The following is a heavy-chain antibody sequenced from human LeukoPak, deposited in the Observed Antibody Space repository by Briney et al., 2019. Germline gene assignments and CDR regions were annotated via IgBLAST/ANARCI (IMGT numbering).Heavy chain of an antibody. V-gene: IGHV3-64D*06. D-gene: IGHD3-10*01. CDR2: ISSNGGST. J-gene: IGHJ4*02. CDR3: VKAPGSLWFGELSY. CDR1: GFTFSSYA. Sequence: GGSLRLSWSASGFTFSSYAMHWVRQAPVKGLEYVSAISSNGGSTYYADSVKGRFTISRDNSKNTLYLQMSSLRAEDTAVYYCVKAPGSLWFGELSYWGQGTLVTVSS.